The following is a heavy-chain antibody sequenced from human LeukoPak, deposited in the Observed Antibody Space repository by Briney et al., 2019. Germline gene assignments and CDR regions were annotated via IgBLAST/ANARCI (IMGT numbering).Heavy chain of an antibody. V-gene: IGHV3-73*01. CDR1: GFTFSDSS. J-gene: IGHJ4*02. CDR3: SGYYLTGEPIDD. Sequence: GGSLRLSCAASGFTFSDSSMHWVRQASGKGLEWVGRIRSKAKNYATAYAASVQGRITISRDDSKNTAYLQMNSLKTEDTAVYYCSGYYLTGEPIDDWGQGTLVTVSS. D-gene: IGHD3-22*01. CDR2: IRSKAKNYAT.